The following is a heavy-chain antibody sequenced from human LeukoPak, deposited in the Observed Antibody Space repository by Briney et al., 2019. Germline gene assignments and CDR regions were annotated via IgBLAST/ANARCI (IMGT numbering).Heavy chain of an antibody. CDR3: ATDYGDSMGAVGY. CDR1: GGSINNYY. J-gene: IGHJ4*02. V-gene: IGHV4-59*01. Sequence: SETLSLTCAVSGGSINNYYWSWIRQPPGKELEWIGYIYYSGSTNYNPSLKSRVTISVDTSKNQFSLKLSSVTAADTAVYYCATDYGDSMGAVGYWGQGTLVTVSS. CDR2: IYYSGST. D-gene: IGHD4-17*01.